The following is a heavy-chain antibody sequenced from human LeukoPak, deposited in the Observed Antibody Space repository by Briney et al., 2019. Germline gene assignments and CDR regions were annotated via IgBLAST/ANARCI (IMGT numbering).Heavy chain of an antibody. V-gene: IGHV3-21*01. CDR2: ISSSSSYI. CDR1: GFTFSSYS. D-gene: IGHD6-19*01. Sequence: PGGSLRLSCAASGFTFSSYSMNWVRQAPGKGLEWVSSISSSSSYIYYADSVKGRFTISRDNAKNSLYLQMNSLRAEDTAVYYCARLRYSSGPLGFWGQGTLVTVSS. J-gene: IGHJ4*02. CDR3: ARLRYSSGPLGF.